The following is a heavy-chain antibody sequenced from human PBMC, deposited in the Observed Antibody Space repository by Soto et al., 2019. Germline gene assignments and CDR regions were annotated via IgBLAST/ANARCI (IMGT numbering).Heavy chain of an antibody. CDR3: ETAYVDDFENSNYYRDAFDI. J-gene: IGHJ3*02. CDR2: MYPDDSDI. V-gene: IGHV5-51*01. D-gene: IGHD3-22*01. Sequence: GAEVKKPGESLKITCKAAGYSFSFCWIGWVRQIPGKGREWMAIMYPDDSDIRYSPSFEAHVTISADKSTSTAFLQWSSLKASDTAMYYCETAYVDDFENSNYYRDAFDIWGQGTLVTVSS. CDR1: GYSFSFCW.